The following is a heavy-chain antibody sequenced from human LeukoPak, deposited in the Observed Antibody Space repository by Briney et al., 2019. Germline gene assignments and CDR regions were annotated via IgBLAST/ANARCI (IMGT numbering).Heavy chain of an antibody. CDR3: ARVIVLVEGASDHFDY. Sequence: PGGSLRLSCAASGFTFSSYWMTWVRQPPGKELEWVANIKYDGSAKYYGDSVKGRFTISRDNTKNSLYLQMNSLRAEDTANYYCARVIVLVEGASDHFDYWGQGAPATVHS. J-gene: IGHJ4*02. CDR1: GFTFSSYW. V-gene: IGHV3-7*01. CDR2: IKYDGSAK. D-gene: IGHD2-2*01.